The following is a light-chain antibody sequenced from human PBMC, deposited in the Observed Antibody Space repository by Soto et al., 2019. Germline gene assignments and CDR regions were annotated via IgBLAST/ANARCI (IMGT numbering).Light chain of an antibody. CDR2: GAF. CDR1: QYISSNY. V-gene: IGKV3-20*01. J-gene: IGKJ4*01. Sequence: EVVLTQSPGTLSLSPGERATLSCRASQYISSNYLAWYQQKPGRAPRLLIFGAFNRAPGVPDRFSGSASGTDFVLTISGLEPEDFAVYYCQQYDTSPLTFGGGTKV. CDR3: QQYDTSPLT.